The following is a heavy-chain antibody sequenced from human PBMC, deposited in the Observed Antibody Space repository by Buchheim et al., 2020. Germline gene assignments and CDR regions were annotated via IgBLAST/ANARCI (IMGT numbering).Heavy chain of an antibody. Sequence: EVQLLESGGGLVQPGGSLRLSCAASGFTFSSYAMSWVRQAPGKGLEWVSAISVSGGSTYYADSVKGRFTISRDNSKNTLYLQMNSLRAEDTAVYYCAKHPRDSSWYRYYGMDVWGQGTT. V-gene: IGHV3-23*01. CDR3: AKHPRDSSWYRYYGMDV. D-gene: IGHD6-13*01. CDR1: GFTFSSYA. J-gene: IGHJ6*02. CDR2: ISVSGGST.